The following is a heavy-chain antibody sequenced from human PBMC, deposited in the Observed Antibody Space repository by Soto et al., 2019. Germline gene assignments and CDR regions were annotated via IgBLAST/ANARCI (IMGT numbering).Heavy chain of an antibody. Sequence: PGGSLRLSCAASGFTFSSYAMHWVRQAPGKGLEWVAVISYDGSNKYYADSVKGRFTIPRDNSKNTLYLQMNSLRAEDTAVYYCARLQRGVDSSGYFYYYYGMDVWGQGTTVTVSS. D-gene: IGHD3-22*01. V-gene: IGHV3-30-3*01. J-gene: IGHJ6*02. CDR1: GFTFSSYA. CDR2: ISYDGSNK. CDR3: ARLQRGVDSSGYFYYYYGMDV.